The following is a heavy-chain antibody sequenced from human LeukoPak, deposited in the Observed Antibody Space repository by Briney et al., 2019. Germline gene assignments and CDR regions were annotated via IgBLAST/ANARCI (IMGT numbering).Heavy chain of an antibody. Sequence: KPGGSLRLSCAASGFTFSSYSMNWVRQAPGKGLEWVSSISTSSTYIYYADSVKGRFTISRDNAKNSLYLQMNSLRAEDTAVYYCARDPPFIIGTTFLDYWGQGTLVTVSS. CDR2: ISTSSTYI. CDR3: ARDPPFIIGTTFLDY. V-gene: IGHV3-21*01. CDR1: GFTFSSYS. D-gene: IGHD1-20*01. J-gene: IGHJ4*02.